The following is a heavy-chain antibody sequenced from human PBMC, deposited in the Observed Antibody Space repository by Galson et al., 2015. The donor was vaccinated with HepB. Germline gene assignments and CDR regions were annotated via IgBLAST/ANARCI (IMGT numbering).Heavy chain of an antibody. J-gene: IGHJ3*02. Sequence: SLRLSCAASGINVNNDAIDWVRQAPGEGLEWLSFISTSGVVSYADSVKGRLTISRDTVKNSLYLQMNSLRAEDTAMYYCARGRDYAFDIWGLGTMVTVSS. D-gene: IGHD3-16*01. CDR2: ISTSGVV. CDR3: ARGRDYAFDI. V-gene: IGHV3-69-1*01. CDR1: GINVNNDA.